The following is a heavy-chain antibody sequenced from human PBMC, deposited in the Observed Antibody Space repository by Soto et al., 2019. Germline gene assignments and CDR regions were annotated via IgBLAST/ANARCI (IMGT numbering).Heavy chain of an antibody. CDR1: GGSISSSNW. Sequence: NPSETLSLTCAVSGGSISSSNWWSWVRQPPGKGLEWIGEIYHSGGTNYNPSLKSRVTISVDKSKNQFSLKLSSVTAADTAVYYCARAHLYYYNSSGYYYFDYWGQGTLVTVSS. V-gene: IGHV4-4*02. D-gene: IGHD3-22*01. J-gene: IGHJ4*02. CDR2: IYHSGGT. CDR3: ARAHLYYYNSSGYYYFDY.